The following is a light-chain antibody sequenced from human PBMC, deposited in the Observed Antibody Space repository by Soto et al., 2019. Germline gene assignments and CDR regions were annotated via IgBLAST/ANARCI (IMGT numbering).Light chain of an antibody. CDR3: CSYAGTYTFV. CDR2: DVI. V-gene: IGLV2-11*01. J-gene: IGLJ1*01. Sequence: QSVLTQPRSVSGSPGQSVTISCTGTSSNVGGYNHVSWYQQHPGKAPKLMMYDVINRPSGVPDRFAGSNSSNTASLTIAGLPAEDEDDYYYCSYAGTYTFVFGTGTKLTVL. CDR1: SSNVGGYNH.